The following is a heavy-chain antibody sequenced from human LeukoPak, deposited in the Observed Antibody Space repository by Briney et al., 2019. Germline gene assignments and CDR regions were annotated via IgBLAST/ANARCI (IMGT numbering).Heavy chain of an antibody. Sequence: SVKASSKASGYTFTGYYMHWGRRAPARRLEWMGWINHNSGGTNYAQTFQGRVTMTRDTSISTAYMALSTLRYDDTAVYYCAREDSGWGQGTLVTVSS. CDR2: INHNSGGT. CDR3: AREDSG. J-gene: IGHJ4*02. D-gene: IGHD6-25*01. V-gene: IGHV1-2*02. CDR1: GYTFTGYY.